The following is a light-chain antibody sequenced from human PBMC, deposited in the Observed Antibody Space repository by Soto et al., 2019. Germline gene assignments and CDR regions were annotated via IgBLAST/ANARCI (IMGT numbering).Light chain of an antibody. Sequence: DIQMTQSPSSLSASVGDRVTITCRASQGVGKSLVWIQQKPGKAPKSLISGASSLQSGVPSKFSGSGSGTDFTLTISSLQPEDFATYYCLQYGAYPFTFGPGTKVEIK. CDR1: QGVGKS. CDR3: LQYGAYPFT. CDR2: GAS. V-gene: IGKV1-16*02. J-gene: IGKJ3*01.